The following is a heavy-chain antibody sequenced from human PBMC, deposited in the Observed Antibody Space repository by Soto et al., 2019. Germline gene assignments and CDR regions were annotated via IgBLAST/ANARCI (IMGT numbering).Heavy chain of an antibody. J-gene: IGHJ6*03. D-gene: IGHD2-15*01. CDR2: ISTSGSAI. Sequence: GGSLSLSCAASGFTFSDYYMTWIRQAPGKGLEWVSYISTSGSAIYYADSVKGRFTISRDNAKNSLYLQMNSLRAEDTAVYYCARLRDYCSGGSCYSGYYYYMDVWGKGTTVTVSS. CDR1: GFTFSDYY. CDR3: ARLRDYCSGGSCYSGYYYYMDV. V-gene: IGHV3-11*01.